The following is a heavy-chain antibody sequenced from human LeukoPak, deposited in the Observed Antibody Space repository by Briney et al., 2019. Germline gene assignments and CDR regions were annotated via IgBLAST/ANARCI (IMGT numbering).Heavy chain of an antibody. J-gene: IGHJ5*02. CDR3: AGSGYDPNWFDP. V-gene: IGHV3-11*03. CDR1: GFTFSDYY. Sequence: KPGGSLRLSCAASGFTFSDYYMSWISQAPGKGLEWVSYISSSSSYTNYADSVKGRFTISRDNAKNSLYLQMNSLRAEDTAVYYCAGSGYDPNWFDPWGQGTLVTVSS. D-gene: IGHD5-12*01. CDR2: ISSSSSYT.